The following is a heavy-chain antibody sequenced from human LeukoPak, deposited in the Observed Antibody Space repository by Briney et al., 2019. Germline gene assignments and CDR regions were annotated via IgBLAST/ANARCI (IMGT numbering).Heavy chain of an antibody. D-gene: IGHD4-17*01. CDR2: INHSGST. CDR3: ARASDYANWFDP. J-gene: IGHJ5*02. V-gene: IGHV4-34*01. CDR1: GGSFSGYY. Sequence: SETLSLTCAVYGGSFSGYYWSWIRQPPGKGLEWIGEINHSGSTNYNPSLKSRVTISVDTSKNQFSLKLSSVTAADTAAYYCARASDYANWFDPWGQETLVTVSS.